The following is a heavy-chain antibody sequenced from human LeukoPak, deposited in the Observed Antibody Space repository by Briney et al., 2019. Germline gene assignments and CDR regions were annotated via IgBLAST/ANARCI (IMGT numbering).Heavy chain of an antibody. Sequence: GGSLRLSCAASGFTFSSYSMNWVRQAPGEALMWVSRIKSDGSSTTYADSVKGRFTISRDNAKNTLYLQMNSLRAEDTAVYYCSRDSLSSCGGDCYSGLDVWGQGTTVTVSS. CDR2: IKSDGSST. J-gene: IGHJ6*02. CDR1: GFTFSSYS. D-gene: IGHD2-21*02. V-gene: IGHV3-74*01. CDR3: SRDSLSSCGGDCYSGLDV.